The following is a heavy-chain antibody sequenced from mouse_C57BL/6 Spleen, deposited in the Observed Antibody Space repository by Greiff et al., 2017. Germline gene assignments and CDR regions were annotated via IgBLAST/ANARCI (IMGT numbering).Heavy chain of an antibody. V-gene: IGHV1-61*01. CDR1: GYTFTSYW. Sequence: QVQLQQPGAELVRPGSSVKLSCKASGYTFTSYWMAWVKQRPGQGLEWIGNIYPSDSDTHYNQKFKDKATMTVDKSSSTAYMQLSSLTSEDSAVYCCARSRDGYYGGFAYWGQGTLVTVAA. J-gene: IGHJ3*01. CDR2: IYPSDSDT. CDR3: ARSRDGYYGGFAY. D-gene: IGHD2-3*01.